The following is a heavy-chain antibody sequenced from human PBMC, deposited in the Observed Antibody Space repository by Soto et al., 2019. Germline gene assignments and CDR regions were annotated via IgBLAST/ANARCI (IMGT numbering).Heavy chain of an antibody. CDR2: IIPILGIA. V-gene: IGHV1-69*02. CDR3: ARPRPQLIAFDI. D-gene: IGHD3-10*01. CDR1: GGTFSSYT. J-gene: IGHJ3*02. Sequence: QVQLVQSGAEVKKPGSSVKVSCKASGGTFSSYTISWVRQAPGQGLEWMGRIIPILGIANYAQKFQGRVTITADKSTSTAYMELSSLRSDDTAVYYCARPRPQLIAFDIWGQGTMVTVSS.